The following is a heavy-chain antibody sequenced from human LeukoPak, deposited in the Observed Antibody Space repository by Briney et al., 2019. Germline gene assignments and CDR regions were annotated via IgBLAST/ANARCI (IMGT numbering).Heavy chain of an antibody. CDR3: AKDRSSWTDYYYYMDV. J-gene: IGHJ6*03. Sequence: PGGSLRLSCAASGFTFSSYGMHWVRQAPGKGLERVAFIRYDGSNKYYADSVKGRFTISRDNSKNTLYLQMNSLRAEDTAVYYCAKDRSSWTDYYYYMDVWGKGTTVTVSS. V-gene: IGHV3-30*02. D-gene: IGHD6-13*01. CDR2: IRYDGSNK. CDR1: GFTFSSYG.